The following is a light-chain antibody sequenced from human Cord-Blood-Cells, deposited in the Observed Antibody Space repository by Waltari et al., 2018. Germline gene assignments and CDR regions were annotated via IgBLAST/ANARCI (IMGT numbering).Light chain of an antibody. V-gene: IGLV2-14*01. CDR3: SSYTSSSTYV. Sequence: QSALTQPASVSGSPGQSITISCTGTSSDVGGYNYVSWYQQHPGKATILMIYDVSNRPSGVSNRFSGSKSGNTASLTISGLQAEDEADYYCSSYTSSSTYVFGTGTKVTVL. CDR1: SSDVGGYNY. CDR2: DVS. J-gene: IGLJ1*01.